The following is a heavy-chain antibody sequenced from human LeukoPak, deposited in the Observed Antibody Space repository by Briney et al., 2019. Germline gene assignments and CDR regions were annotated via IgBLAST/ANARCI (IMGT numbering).Heavy chain of an antibody. CDR2: ISSSSSYI. CDR3: ARDTFGVASFDY. CDR1: GFTFSSYS. D-gene: IGHD3-3*01. Sequence: PGGSLRLSCAASGFTFSSYSMNWVRQAPGKGLEWVSSISSSSSYIYYADSVKGRFTISRDNAKNSLYLQMNSLRAEDTAVYYCARDTFGVASFDYWGQGTLVTVSS. V-gene: IGHV3-21*01. J-gene: IGHJ4*02.